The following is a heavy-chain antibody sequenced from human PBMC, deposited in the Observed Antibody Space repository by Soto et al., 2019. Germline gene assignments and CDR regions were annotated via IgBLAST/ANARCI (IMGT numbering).Heavy chain of an antibody. CDR1: GFTFSSYE. CDR2: ISSSGSTI. Sequence: GGSLRLSCAASGFTFSSYEMNWVRQAPGKGLEWVSYISSSGSTIYYADSVKGRFTISRDNAKNSLYLQMNSLRAEDTAVYYCESSLPTTPEAFDIWGQGTMVTVSS. V-gene: IGHV3-48*03. D-gene: IGHD1-1*01. J-gene: IGHJ3*02. CDR3: ESSLPTTPEAFDI.